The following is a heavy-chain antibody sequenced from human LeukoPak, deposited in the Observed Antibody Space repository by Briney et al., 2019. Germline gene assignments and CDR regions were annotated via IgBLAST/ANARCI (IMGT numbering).Heavy chain of an antibody. V-gene: IGHV1-69*05. CDR1: GGTFSSYA. D-gene: IGHD4-11*01. Sequence: ASVKVSCKASGGTFSSYAISWVRQAPGQGLEWMGGIIPIFGTANYAQKFQGRVTITTDESTSTAYMELSSLRSEDTAVYYYARVTTGDDYYYYYMDVWGKGTTVTVSS. J-gene: IGHJ6*03. CDR2: IIPIFGTA. CDR3: ARVTTGDDYYYYYMDV.